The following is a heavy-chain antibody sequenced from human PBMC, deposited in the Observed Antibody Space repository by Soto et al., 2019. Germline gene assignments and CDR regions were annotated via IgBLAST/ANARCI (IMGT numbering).Heavy chain of an antibody. V-gene: IGHV1-46*01. CDR1: GYTFSNYY. CDR3: ATGRTLHNTSPHTMDV. CDR2: INPSGRST. Sequence: ASVKVSCKASGYTFSNYYMYWVRQAPGQGLECMGVINPSGRSTTYAQKFQGRVTMTRDTSTSTVYMELSSLRSEDTAVYYCATGRTLHNTSPHTMDVWGQGTTVTVSS. J-gene: IGHJ6*02. D-gene: IGHD2-2*01.